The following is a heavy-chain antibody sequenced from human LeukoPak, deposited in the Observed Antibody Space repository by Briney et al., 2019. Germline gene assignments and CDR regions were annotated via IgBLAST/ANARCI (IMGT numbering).Heavy chain of an antibody. V-gene: IGHV3-9*01. CDR1: GFIFDDYA. CDR2: ISWNSGSI. CDR3: AKDYYDSSVGYFDL. J-gene: IGHJ2*01. Sequence: PGGSLRFSCAASGFIFDDYAMHWVRQAPGKGLEWVSGISWNSGSIGYADSVKGRFTISRDNAKKSLYLQMNSLRAEDTALYYCAKDYYDSSVGYFDLWGRGTLVAVSS. D-gene: IGHD3-22*01.